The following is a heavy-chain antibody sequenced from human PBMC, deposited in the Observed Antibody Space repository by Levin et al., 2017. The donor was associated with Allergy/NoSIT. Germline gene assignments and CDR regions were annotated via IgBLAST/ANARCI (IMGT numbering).Heavy chain of an antibody. CDR3: AKDGGLEGNFWSGHSVYYGMDV. CDR2: ISSNGGHT. CDR1: GFSFSNYA. V-gene: IGHV3-23*01. Sequence: PGGSLRLSCAASGFSFSNYAMSWVRQAPGKGLECVSSISSNGGHTYYAGADSVKGRFTISRDNSKNTLYLQMNSLRAEDTGVYYCAKDGGLEGNFWSGHSVYYGMDVWGQGTTVTVSS. D-gene: IGHD3-3*01. J-gene: IGHJ6*02.